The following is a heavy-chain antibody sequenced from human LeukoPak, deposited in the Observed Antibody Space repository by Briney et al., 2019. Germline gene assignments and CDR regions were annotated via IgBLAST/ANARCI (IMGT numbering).Heavy chain of an antibody. V-gene: IGHV4-34*01. CDR2: INHSGST. J-gene: IGHJ4*02. CDR1: GGSLSGYY. CDR3: ANLAAAGDYFDY. D-gene: IGHD6-13*01. Sequence: SETLSLTCAVYGGSLSGYYWSWIRQPPGKGLEWIGEINHSGSTSYNPSLKSRVSMSLDTSKNQFSLKLSSVTAADTAVYYCANLAAAGDYFDYWGQGTLVTVSS.